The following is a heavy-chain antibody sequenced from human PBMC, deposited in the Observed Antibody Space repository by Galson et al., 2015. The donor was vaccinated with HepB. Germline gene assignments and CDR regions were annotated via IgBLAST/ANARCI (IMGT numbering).Heavy chain of an antibody. V-gene: IGHV1-18*01. CDR3: ARDKEEYYYDSSGYHDAFDI. J-gene: IGHJ3*02. D-gene: IGHD3-22*01. CDR2: ISAYNGNT. Sequence: SVKVSCKASGYTFTSYGISWVRQAPGQGLEWMGWISAYNGNTNYAQKLQGRVTMTTDTSTSTAYMELRSLRSDDTAVYYCARDKEEYYYDSSGYHDAFDIWGQGTMVTVSS. CDR1: GYTFTSYG.